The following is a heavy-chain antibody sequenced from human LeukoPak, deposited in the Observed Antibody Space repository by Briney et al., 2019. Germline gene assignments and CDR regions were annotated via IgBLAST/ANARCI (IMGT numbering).Heavy chain of an antibody. CDR2: ISAYNGNT. Sequence: GASVKVSCKASGYTFSSHAMHWVRQAPGQRLEWMGWISAYNGNTNYAQKLQGRVTMTTDTSTSTAYMELRSLRSDDTAVYYCAREGSDSTGYGYWGQGTLVTVSS. V-gene: IGHV1-18*01. CDR1: GYTFSSHA. CDR3: AREGSDSTGYGY. D-gene: IGHD3-22*01. J-gene: IGHJ4*02.